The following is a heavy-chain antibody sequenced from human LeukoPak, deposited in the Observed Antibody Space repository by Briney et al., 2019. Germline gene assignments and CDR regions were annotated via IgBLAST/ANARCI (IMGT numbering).Heavy chain of an antibody. J-gene: IGHJ4*02. Sequence: PGGSLRLSCAASGFTFSRYGMHWVRQAPGKGLEWVAFIRYDGSNKYYADSVKGRFTISRDNSKNTLYLQMNSLRAEDTAVYYCATGSSSWYYGYFDYWGQGTLVTVSS. D-gene: IGHD6-13*01. CDR3: ATGSSSWYYGYFDY. CDR2: IRYDGSNK. CDR1: GFTFSRYG. V-gene: IGHV3-30*02.